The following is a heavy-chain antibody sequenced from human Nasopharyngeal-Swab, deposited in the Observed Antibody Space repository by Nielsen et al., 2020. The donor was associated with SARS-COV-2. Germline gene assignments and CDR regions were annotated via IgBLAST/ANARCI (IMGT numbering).Heavy chain of an antibody. V-gene: IGHV3-23*01. CDR2: IGGSGGST. Sequence: GESLKISCAASGFTVSSNYMTWVRQAPGKGLEWVSSIGGSGGSTYYADSVKGRFTISRDNSKNTLYLQMNSLRAEDTAVYYCAKDHSATIFGVKTWYYWGQGTLVTVSS. J-gene: IGHJ4*02. CDR3: AKDHSATIFGVKTWYY. D-gene: IGHD3-3*01. CDR1: GFTVSSNY.